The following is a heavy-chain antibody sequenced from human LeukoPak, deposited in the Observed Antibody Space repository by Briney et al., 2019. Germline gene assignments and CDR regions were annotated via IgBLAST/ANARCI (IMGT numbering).Heavy chain of an antibody. V-gene: IGHV4-61*02. CDR2: IHIRGTT. CDR1: GGSISSGSYY. Sequence: SETLSLTCTVSGGSISSGSYYWSWIRQPAGKGLEWIGRIHIRGTTNYNPSLKSRVTISVDTSKNQFSLKLSSVTAADTAVYYCVQRNDYGDWEFDYWGQGTLVTVSS. D-gene: IGHD4-17*01. J-gene: IGHJ4*02. CDR3: VQRNDYGDWEFDY.